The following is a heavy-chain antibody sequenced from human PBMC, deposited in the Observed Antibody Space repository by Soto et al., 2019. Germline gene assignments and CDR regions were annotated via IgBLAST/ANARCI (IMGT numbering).Heavy chain of an antibody. CDR1: GYSFTSYW. Sequence: GESLKISCKGSGYSFTSYWICWVRQMPGKGLEWMGIIYPGDSDTRYSPSFQGQVTISADKSISTAYLQWSSLKASDTAMYYCARLSSGSSCPCYYYYYGMDVWGQGTTVTVSS. J-gene: IGHJ6*02. CDR2: IYPGDSDT. D-gene: IGHD6-13*01. V-gene: IGHV5-51*01. CDR3: ARLSSGSSCPCYYYYYGMDV.